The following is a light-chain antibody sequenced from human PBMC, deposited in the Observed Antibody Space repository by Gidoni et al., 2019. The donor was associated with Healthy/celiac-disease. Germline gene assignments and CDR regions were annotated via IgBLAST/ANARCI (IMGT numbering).Light chain of an antibody. CDR2: KAS. Sequence: DIQMTKAPSTRSATVGDRVTITCRASQSISSWFAWYQQKPGKAPKLLIYKASSLESGVPSRFSGSGSGTDFTLSISSLQPDDFATYYCQQYNSYSRTFGQXTKVEIK. J-gene: IGKJ1*01. CDR1: QSISSW. CDR3: QQYNSYSRT. V-gene: IGKV1-5*03.